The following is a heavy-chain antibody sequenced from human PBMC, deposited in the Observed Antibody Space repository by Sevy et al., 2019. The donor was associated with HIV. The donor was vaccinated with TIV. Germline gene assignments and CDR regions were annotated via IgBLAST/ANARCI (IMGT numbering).Heavy chain of an antibody. V-gene: IGHV4-39*01. J-gene: IGHJ4*02. CDR2: IYYSGST. Sequence: SETLSLTCTVSGGSISSSSYYWGWIRQPPGKGLEWIGSIYYSGSTYYNPTLKSRVTISVDTSKNQFSLKLSSVTAADTAVYYCARLRDYDYVWASYRTRPLFDNWGQGTLVTVSS. D-gene: IGHD3-16*02. CDR3: ARLRDYDYVWASYRTRPLFDN. CDR1: GGSISSSSYY.